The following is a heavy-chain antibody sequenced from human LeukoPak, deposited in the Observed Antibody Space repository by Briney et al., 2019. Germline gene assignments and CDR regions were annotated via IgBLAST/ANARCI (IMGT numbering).Heavy chain of an antibody. CDR2: ISAYNGNT. CDR1: GYTFTSYG. D-gene: IGHD6-13*01. Sequence: ASVKVSCKASGYTFTSYGISWVRQAPGQGLEWMGWISAYNGNTNYAQKLQGRVTMTTDTSTSTAHMELRSLRSDDTAVYYCARSWLAAAAWFDPWGQGTLVTVSS. J-gene: IGHJ5*02. CDR3: ARSWLAAAAWFDP. V-gene: IGHV1-18*04.